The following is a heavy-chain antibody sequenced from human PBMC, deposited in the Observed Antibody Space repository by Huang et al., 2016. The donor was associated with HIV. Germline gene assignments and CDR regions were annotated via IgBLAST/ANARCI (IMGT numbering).Heavy chain of an antibody. V-gene: IGHV3-9*01. Sequence: EVQLVESGGGLVQPGRSLRLSCADSGFTFDDYAMHWVRQAPGKGLEWVSGISWNSGSIGYADSVKGRFTISRDNAKNSLYLQMNSLRAEDTALYYCAKDLRGNYYYGMDVWGQGTTVTVSS. CDR2: ISWNSGSI. CDR1: GFTFDDYA. CDR3: AKDLRGNYYYGMDV. J-gene: IGHJ6*02.